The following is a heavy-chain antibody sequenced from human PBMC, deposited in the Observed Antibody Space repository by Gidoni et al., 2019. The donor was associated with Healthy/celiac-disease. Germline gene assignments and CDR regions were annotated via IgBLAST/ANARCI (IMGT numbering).Heavy chain of an antibody. D-gene: IGHD3-22*01. V-gene: IGHV3-48*01. CDR1: GFTFSSYS. J-gene: IGHJ4*02. CDR3: AREEGYYDSSDYSYYFDY. CDR2: ISSSSSTI. Sequence: EVQLVESWGGLVQPGGSLRLSCAASGFTFSSYSMNWVRQAPGKGLEWVSYISSSSSTIYYEDSVKGRFTISRDNTKNSLYLQMNSLRAEDTAVYYCAREEGYYDSSDYSYYFDYWGQGTLVTVSS.